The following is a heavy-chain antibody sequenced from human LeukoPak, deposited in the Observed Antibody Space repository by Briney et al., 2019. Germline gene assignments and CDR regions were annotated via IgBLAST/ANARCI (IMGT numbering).Heavy chain of an antibody. CDR2: LSDSGDKT. Sequence: GGSLRLSCAASGFIFRSYAMTWVRQAPGKGLEWVSALSDSGDKTYYADSVKGRFTISRDNSKNTLYLQMDSLRAEDTAVYYCAKTTYGNYGGYFDYWGQGTLVTVSS. J-gene: IGHJ4*03. CDR3: AKTTYGNYGGYFDY. D-gene: IGHD4-11*01. V-gene: IGHV3-23*01. CDR1: GFIFRSYA.